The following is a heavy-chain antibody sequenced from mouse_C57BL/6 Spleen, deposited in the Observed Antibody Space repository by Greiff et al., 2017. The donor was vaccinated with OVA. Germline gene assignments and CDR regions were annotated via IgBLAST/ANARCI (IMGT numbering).Heavy chain of an antibody. V-gene: IGHV1-55*01. J-gene: IGHJ3*01. Sequence: QVQLQQPGAELVKPGASVKMSCKASGYTFTSYWITWVKQRPGQGLEWIGDIYPGSGSTNYNEKFKSKATLTVDTSSSTPYMQLSSLTSEDSAVYYCASGYDYDERFAYWGQGTLVTVSA. D-gene: IGHD2-4*01. CDR1: GYTFTSYW. CDR3: ASGYDYDERFAY. CDR2: IYPGSGST.